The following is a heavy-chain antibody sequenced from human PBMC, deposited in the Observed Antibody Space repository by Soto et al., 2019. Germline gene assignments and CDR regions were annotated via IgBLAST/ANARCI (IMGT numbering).Heavy chain of an antibody. CDR1: GGSISSYY. J-gene: IGHJ4*02. V-gene: IGHV4-59*01. Sequence: SETLSLTCTVSGGSISSYYWSWIRQPPGKGLEWIGYIYYSGSTNYNPSLKSRVTISVEKSKNQFSLKLSSVTAADTAVYYCSLVGFYYVSICYQSVYYFDYWGQGTLVTVSP. CDR3: SLVGFYYVSICYQSVYYFDY. D-gene: IGHD3-22*01. CDR2: IYYSGST.